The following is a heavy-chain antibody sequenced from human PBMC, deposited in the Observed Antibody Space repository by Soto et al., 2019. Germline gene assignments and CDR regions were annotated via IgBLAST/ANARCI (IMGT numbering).Heavy chain of an antibody. CDR3: ARVNYDFWSGYLNWFDP. D-gene: IGHD3-3*01. CDR2: IYTSGST. Sequence: SETLSLTCTVSGGSISSYYWSWIRQPAGKGLEWIGRIYTSGSTNYNPSLKSRVTMSVDTSKNQFSLKLSSVTAADTAVYYCARVNYDFWSGYLNWFDPWGQGTLVTVSS. CDR1: GGSISSYY. V-gene: IGHV4-4*07. J-gene: IGHJ5*02.